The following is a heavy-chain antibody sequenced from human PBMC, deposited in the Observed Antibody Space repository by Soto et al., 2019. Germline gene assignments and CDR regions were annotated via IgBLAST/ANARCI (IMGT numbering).Heavy chain of an antibody. J-gene: IGHJ5*02. V-gene: IGHV4-61*01. D-gene: IGHD2-15*01. CDR2: IYYSGST. CDR1: GGSVSSGSYY. Sequence: PSETLSLTCTVSGGSVSSGSYYWSWIRQPPGKGLEWIGYIYYSGSTNYNPSLKSRVTISVDTSKNQFSLKLSSVTAADTAVYYCARWVERSRFDPWGQGTLVTVSS. CDR3: ARWVERSRFDP.